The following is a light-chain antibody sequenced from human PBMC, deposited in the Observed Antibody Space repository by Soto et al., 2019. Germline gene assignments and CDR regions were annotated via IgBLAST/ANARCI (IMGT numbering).Light chain of an antibody. CDR3: QSYDTRLSDSV. J-gene: IGLJ7*01. CDR2: GNN. Sequence: QSVLTQPPSVSGAPGQRVTISCTGSSSNIGAGYDVHWYQQLPGTAPKLLIYGNNNRPSGVPDRFSGSKSGTSASLAITGLQAEDEADYYCQSYDTRLSDSVFGGGTQLTVL. CDR1: SSNIGAGYD. V-gene: IGLV1-40*01.